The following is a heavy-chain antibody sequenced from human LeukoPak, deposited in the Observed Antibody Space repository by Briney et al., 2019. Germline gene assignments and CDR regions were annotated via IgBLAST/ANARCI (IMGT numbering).Heavy chain of an antibody. CDR2: IYYSGIT. Sequence: SETLSLTCTVSGGSISSSSHYWGWLRQPPGKGLEWIGSIYYSGITYYNPSLRSRVTISVDTSKNQFSLKLSSVTATDTAVYYWHFKYCSSSTCFYYFDYWGQGTLVTVSS. CDR3: HFKYCSSSTCFYYFDY. D-gene: IGHD2-2*01. J-gene: IGHJ4*02. V-gene: IGHV4-39*01. CDR1: GGSISSSSHY.